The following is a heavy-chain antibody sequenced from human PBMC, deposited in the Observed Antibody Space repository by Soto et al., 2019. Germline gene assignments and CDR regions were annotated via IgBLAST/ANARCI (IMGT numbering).Heavy chain of an antibody. V-gene: IGHV2-5*02. CDR3: AREGPEDWPLDS. Sequence: QITLKESGPTLVKPTQTLTLTCTFSGFSLSTSGVGVGWIRQPPGEALEWLAVIYWVDPKEDSPSLQNGLTVARHSSKTPVVLTITNMGPLHTVTYYSAREGPEDWPLDSRGQATEVSVSS. CDR1: GFSLSTSGVG. J-gene: IGHJ4*02. CDR2: IYWVDPK. D-gene: IGHD3-9*01.